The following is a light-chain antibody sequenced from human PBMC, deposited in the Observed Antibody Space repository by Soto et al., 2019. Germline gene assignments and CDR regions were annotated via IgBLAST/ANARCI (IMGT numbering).Light chain of an antibody. CDR3: SAYRRGIIV. V-gene: IGLV1-40*01. J-gene: IGLJ2*01. Sequence: QSVLTQPPSVSGAPGQRVTISCTGSSSNIGAGYDVHWYQQLPGTAPKLLIYGNSNRPSGVPDRFSGSKSGTSASLAITGLQAEDEADYYCSAYRRGIIVFGGGTKVTVL. CDR1: SSNIGAGYD. CDR2: GNS.